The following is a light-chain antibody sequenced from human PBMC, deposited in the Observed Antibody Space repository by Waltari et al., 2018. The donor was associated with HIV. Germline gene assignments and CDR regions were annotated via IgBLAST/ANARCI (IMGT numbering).Light chain of an antibody. CDR2: GNS. Sequence: QPVLTQPPSVSGAPGQRVTISCPGSSSNIGAGYDVHWYQQLPGKAPKLLFYGNSNRPSGVPYRFSGSDSGTSASRAITWLQAEDEADYYCQSYDSSLSGSWVFGGGTKLTVL. CDR3: QSYDSSLSGSWV. CDR1: SSNIGAGYD. V-gene: IGLV1-40*01. J-gene: IGLJ3*02.